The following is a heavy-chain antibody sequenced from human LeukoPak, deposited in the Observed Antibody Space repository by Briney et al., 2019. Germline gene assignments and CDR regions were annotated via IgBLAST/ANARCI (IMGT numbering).Heavy chain of an antibody. CDR2: IWYDGSNK. CDR1: GFTFSSYG. D-gene: IGHD3-22*01. Sequence: GRYLRLSCAASGFTFSSYGMHWVRQAPGKGLEWVAVIWYDGSNKYYADSVKGRFTISRDNSKNTLYLQMNSLRAEDTAVYYCAKDPYYYDSSGYLFDYWGQGTLVTVSS. V-gene: IGHV3-33*06. J-gene: IGHJ4*02. CDR3: AKDPYYYDSSGYLFDY.